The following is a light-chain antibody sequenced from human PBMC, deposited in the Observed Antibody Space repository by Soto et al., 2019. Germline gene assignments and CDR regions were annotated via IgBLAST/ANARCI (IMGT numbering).Light chain of an antibody. Sequence: DIVMTQSPDSLAVSLGERATINCKSSQSVFYSSRNENYLAWYQQKPGQPPKMLINGASTRGSGVHERFSGSGSETDFTITVSSLQAEDVALYYCQQYYTTPITFVQATRL. V-gene: IGKV4-1*01. CDR3: QQYYTTPIT. CDR2: GAS. J-gene: IGKJ5*01. CDR1: QSVFYSSRNENY.